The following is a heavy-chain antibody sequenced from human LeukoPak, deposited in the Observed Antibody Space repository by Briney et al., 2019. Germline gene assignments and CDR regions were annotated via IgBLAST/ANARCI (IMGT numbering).Heavy chain of an antibody. CDR2: ISSSGSTI. D-gene: IGHD3-9*01. J-gene: IGHJ3*02. CDR1: GFTFSDYY. CDR3: ATPETYDNMAFDI. Sequence: GGSLRLSCAASGFTFSDYYMSWVRQAPGKGLEGVSYISSSGSTIYYADSVKGRFTISRDNAKNSLYLQMNSLRAEDTAVYYCATPETYDNMAFDIWGQGTMVTVSS. V-gene: IGHV3-11*04.